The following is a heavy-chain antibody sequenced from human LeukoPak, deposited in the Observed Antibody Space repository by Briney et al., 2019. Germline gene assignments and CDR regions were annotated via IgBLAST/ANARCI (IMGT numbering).Heavy chain of an antibody. Sequence: SLTLSWAASAPSPTSYVTRWVRQAAGKLRQWEALISYEGSNKYYRDSMKGPFTPCRDNSKDTLYLQMNRLRAEDAAVYYCARPRGAAAGTFGFDPWGQGTLVTVSS. D-gene: IGHD6-13*01. J-gene: IGHJ5*02. V-gene: IGHV3-30*08. CDR2: ISYEGSNK. CDR3: ARPRGAAAGTFGFDP. CDR1: APSPTSYV.